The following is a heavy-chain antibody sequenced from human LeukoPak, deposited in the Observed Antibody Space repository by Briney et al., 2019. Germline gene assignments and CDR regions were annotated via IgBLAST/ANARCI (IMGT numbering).Heavy chain of an antibody. CDR1: GGSFSGYY. Sequence: SETLSLTCAVYGGSFSGYYWTWIRQPPGKGLEWIGEINHSGSTNYNPSLKSRVTISVDTSKNKFSLKLSSVTAADTAVYYCARDLAYCSGGSCYPYYFDYWGQGTLVTVSS. CDR2: INHSGST. J-gene: IGHJ4*02. D-gene: IGHD2-15*01. V-gene: IGHV4-34*01. CDR3: ARDLAYCSGGSCYPYYFDY.